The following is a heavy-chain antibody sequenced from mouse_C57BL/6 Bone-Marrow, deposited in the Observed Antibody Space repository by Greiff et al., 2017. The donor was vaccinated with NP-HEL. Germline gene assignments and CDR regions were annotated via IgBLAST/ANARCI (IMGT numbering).Heavy chain of an antibody. J-gene: IGHJ1*03. CDR3: ARNFPLYYGSSYEWYFDV. CDR2: IWTGGGT. V-gene: IGHV2-9-1*01. Sequence: VKVVESGPGLVAPSQSLSITCTVSGFSLTSYAISWVRQPPGKGLEWLGVIWTGGGTNYNSALKSRLSISKDNSKSQVFLKMNSLQTDDTARYYCARNFPLYYGSSYEWYFDVWGTGTTVTVSS. D-gene: IGHD1-1*01. CDR1: GFSLTSYA.